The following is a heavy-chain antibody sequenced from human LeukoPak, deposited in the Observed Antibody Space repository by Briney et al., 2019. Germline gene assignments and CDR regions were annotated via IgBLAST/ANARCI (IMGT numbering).Heavy chain of an antibody. CDR2: ISGSGGST. D-gene: IGHD2-15*01. CDR1: GFTFSSYA. Sequence: GGSLRLSCAASGFTFSSYAMSWVRQAPGKGLEWVSAISGSGGSTYYADSVKGRFTISRDNSKNTLYLQMNSLRAEDTAVYYCAKVGIVVVVATTPYFDYWGQGTLVTVSS. V-gene: IGHV3-23*01. J-gene: IGHJ4*02. CDR3: AKVGIVVVVATTPYFDY.